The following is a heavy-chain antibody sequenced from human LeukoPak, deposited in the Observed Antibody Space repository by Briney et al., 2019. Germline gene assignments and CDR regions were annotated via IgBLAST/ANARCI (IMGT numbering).Heavy chain of an antibody. CDR3: ARALRTTRPFDY. Sequence: PGGSLRLSCAASGFTFSSYWMHWVRQAPGKGLVWVSRINSDGSSTSYAASVKGRFTISRDNAKNTLYLQMNSLRAEDTAVYYCARALRTTRPFDYWGQGTLVTVSS. CDR2: INSDGSST. V-gene: IGHV3-74*01. D-gene: IGHD1-26*01. CDR1: GFTFSSYW. J-gene: IGHJ4*02.